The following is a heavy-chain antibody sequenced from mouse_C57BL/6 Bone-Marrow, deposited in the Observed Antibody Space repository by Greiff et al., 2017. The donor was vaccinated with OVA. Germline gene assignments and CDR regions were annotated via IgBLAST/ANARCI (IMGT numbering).Heavy chain of an antibody. D-gene: IGHD2-2*01. J-gene: IGHJ4*01. CDR1: GYTFTSYW. CDR2: IYPSDSET. V-gene: IGHV1-61*01. CDR3: ARSPSTMVTTGEIYYAMDY. Sequence: QVQLQQPGAELVRPGSSVKLSCKASGYTFTSYWMAWVQQRPGQGLEWIGNIYPSDSETHYNQKFKDQATLTVDKSSSTAYMQLSSLTSEDSAVSNCARSPSTMVTTGEIYYAMDYWGQGTSVTVSS.